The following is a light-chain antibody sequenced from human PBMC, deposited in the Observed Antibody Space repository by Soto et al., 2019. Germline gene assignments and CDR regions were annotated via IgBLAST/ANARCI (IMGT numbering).Light chain of an antibody. CDR2: GAS. CDR1: QSVSSSY. Sequence: EIVLTQSPGTLSLSPGERATLSCRASQSVSSSYLAWYQQKPGQAPRLLIYGASSRATGIPDRFSGSWSGKDFTLTISRLEPEDFAVYYCQQYGSSPTWTFGQGTKVEIK. CDR3: QQYGSSPTWT. V-gene: IGKV3-20*01. J-gene: IGKJ1*01.